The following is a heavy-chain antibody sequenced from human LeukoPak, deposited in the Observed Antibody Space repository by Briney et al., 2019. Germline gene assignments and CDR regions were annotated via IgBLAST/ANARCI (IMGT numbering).Heavy chain of an antibody. CDR3: ARSSGWPPGFRY. D-gene: IGHD6-19*01. J-gene: IGHJ4*02. V-gene: IGHV4-34*01. CDR1: GGSFSGYY. Sequence: PSETLSLTCAVYGGSFSGYYWSWIRQPPGKGLEWIGEINHSGSTNYNPSLKSRVTISVDTSKNQFSLKLSPVTAADTAVYYCARSSGWPPGFRYWGQGTLVTVSS. CDR2: INHSGST.